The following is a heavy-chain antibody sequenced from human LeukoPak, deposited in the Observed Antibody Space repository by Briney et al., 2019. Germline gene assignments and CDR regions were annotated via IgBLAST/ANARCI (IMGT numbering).Heavy chain of an antibody. CDR3: AKTGSVNTWGAFDY. J-gene: IGHJ4*02. V-gene: IGHV3-23*01. D-gene: IGHD3-10*01. CDR1: GFTFSTYA. Sequence: GGSLRLSCAAPGFTFSTYAMSWVRQAPGKGLEWVSAISAGGGRTYYADSVKGRFTISRDNSKNTLHLQMNSLRAEDTAVYFCAKTGSVNTWGAFDYWSQGTLVTVSS. CDR2: ISAGGGRT.